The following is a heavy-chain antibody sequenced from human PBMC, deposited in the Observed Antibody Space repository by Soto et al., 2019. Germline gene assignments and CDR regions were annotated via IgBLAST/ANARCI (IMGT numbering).Heavy chain of an antibody. CDR1: GFTFSTYG. CDR3: ARDQGYYDSSGYFHS. Sequence: GGSLRLSCAASGFTFSTYGMHWVRQAPGKGLEWVALVWFDGSDKYSSDSVKGRFTISRDNAKNSLYLQMNSLRADDTAVYYCARDQGYYDSSGYFHSWGQGILVTVSS. V-gene: IGHV3-33*01. D-gene: IGHD3-22*01. J-gene: IGHJ4*02. CDR2: VWFDGSDK.